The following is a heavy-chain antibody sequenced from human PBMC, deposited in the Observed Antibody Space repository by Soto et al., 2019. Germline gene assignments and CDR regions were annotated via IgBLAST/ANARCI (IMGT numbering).Heavy chain of an antibody. J-gene: IGHJ6*02. Sequence: EVQLVESGGRLVQPGGSLRLSCAASGFTFNNYDMHWVRQATGRGLEWVSAIGAAGDTYYPGSVGGRFTISRENAKNSLYLQMNGLRAGDTAIYYCARGVLGPGDYYYGMDVWGQGTTVTVSS. CDR3: ARGVLGPGDYYYGMDV. CDR1: GFTFNNYD. D-gene: IGHD2-8*02. CDR2: IGAAGDT. V-gene: IGHV3-13*01.